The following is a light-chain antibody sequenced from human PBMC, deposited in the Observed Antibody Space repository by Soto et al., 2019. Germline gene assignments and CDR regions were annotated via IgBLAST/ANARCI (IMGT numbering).Light chain of an antibody. CDR1: ESVSDN. CDR2: GAS. J-gene: IGKJ2*01. Sequence: EIVMTQSPATLSVSPGGRATLSCRASESVSDNLAWYQQKPGQPPRLLIYGASTRATGIPARFSGSGSGTEFILTISSLQSEDFAVYYCQQYDTWPPMYTFGQGTNLEIK. V-gene: IGKV3-15*01. CDR3: QQYDTWPPMYT.